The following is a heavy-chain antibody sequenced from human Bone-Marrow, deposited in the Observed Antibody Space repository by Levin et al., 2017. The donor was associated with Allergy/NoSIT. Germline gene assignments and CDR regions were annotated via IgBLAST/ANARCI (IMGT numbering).Heavy chain of an antibody. D-gene: IGHD1-1*01. J-gene: IGHJ4*02. CDR2: ISGSGTNI. CDR1: GFTFSSYA. Sequence: GGSLRLSCVASGFTFSSYAFNWVRQAPGKGLEWISYISGSGTNIHYADSVKGRFAISRDNAKNSLYLQMNSLRDEDTAVYYCARDRSRGGELAYYFDYWGQGTLVTVSS. CDR3: ARDRSRGGELAYYFDY. V-gene: IGHV3-48*02.